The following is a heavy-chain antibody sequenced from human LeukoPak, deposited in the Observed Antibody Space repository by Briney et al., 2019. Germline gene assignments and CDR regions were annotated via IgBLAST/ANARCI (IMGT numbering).Heavy chain of an antibody. CDR1: GFTFSSYN. V-gene: IGHV3-21*01. CDR2: ITTSSYI. D-gene: IGHD2-2*01. CDR3: ARDREYVPDF. Sequence: GGSLRLSCAASGFTFSSYNMNWVRLAPGKGLEWVSSITTSSYIYYADSVKGRFTISRDNAKNSLSLQMNSLRAEDTAVYYCARDREYVPDFWGQGTLVTVSS. J-gene: IGHJ4*02.